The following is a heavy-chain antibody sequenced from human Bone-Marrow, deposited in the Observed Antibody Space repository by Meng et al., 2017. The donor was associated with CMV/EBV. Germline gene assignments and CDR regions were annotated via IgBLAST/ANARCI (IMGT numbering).Heavy chain of an antibody. CDR3: ASRCGVASMGN. Sequence: GESLKISCVVPELNSNKLWMHWVREVPGKGMVGVARFNSDGTGTKYADSVKGRVTISRDNAKNTVFLQMSSLRAEDTAVYYCASRCGVASMGNWGQGTLVTVSS. CDR2: FNSDGTGT. J-gene: IGHJ4*02. CDR1: ELNSNKLW. D-gene: IGHD3-3*01. V-gene: IGHV3-74*03.